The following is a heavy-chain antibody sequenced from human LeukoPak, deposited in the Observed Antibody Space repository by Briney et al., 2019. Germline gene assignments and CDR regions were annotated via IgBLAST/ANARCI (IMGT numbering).Heavy chain of an antibody. D-gene: IGHD3-9*01. Sequence: GGSLRLSCAASQFTVSRNYMSWVRQAPGKGLEWVSVIYSDGSTYYADSVKGRFTISRDNSKNSLYLQMNSLRAEDTAVYYCARDPPILTGPYYYYMDAWGNGTTVTISS. CDR2: IYSDGST. J-gene: IGHJ6*03. CDR3: ARDPPILTGPYYYYMDA. V-gene: IGHV3-66*01. CDR1: QFTVSRNY.